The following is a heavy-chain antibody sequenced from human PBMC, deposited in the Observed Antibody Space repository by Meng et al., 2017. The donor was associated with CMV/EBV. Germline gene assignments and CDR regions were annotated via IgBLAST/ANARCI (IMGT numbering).Heavy chain of an antibody. V-gene: IGHV3-74*01. CDR3: ARGLGYCSSTSCPNY. CDR1: GFTFSSYW. Sequence: GGSLRLSCAASGFTFSSYWMHWVRQAPGKGLVWVSRINSDGSSTSYADSVKGRFTISRDNAKNTLYLQMNSLRAEDTAVYYCARGLGYCSSTSCPNYWGQGTLVTVSS. D-gene: IGHD2-2*01. J-gene: IGHJ4*02. CDR2: INSDGSST.